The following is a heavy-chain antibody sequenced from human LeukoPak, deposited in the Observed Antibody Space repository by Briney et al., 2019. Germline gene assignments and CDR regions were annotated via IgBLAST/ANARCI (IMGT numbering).Heavy chain of an antibody. Sequence: GPVKVSCKTSGYTFTDYYMHWLRQAPGQGLEWMGWINPHSGGTNYAQKFKGRVTLTRDTSISTAYMELSRLRSDDTAVYYCAGPKTFITPGSAYYYYAMDVWGQGTTVTVS. V-gene: IGHV1-2*02. J-gene: IGHJ6*02. D-gene: IGHD2-15*01. CDR3: AGPKTFITPGSAYYYYAMDV. CDR1: GYTFTDYY. CDR2: INPHSGGT.